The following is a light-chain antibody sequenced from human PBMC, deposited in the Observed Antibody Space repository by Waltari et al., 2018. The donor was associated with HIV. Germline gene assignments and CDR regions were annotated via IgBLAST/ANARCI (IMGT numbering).Light chain of an antibody. CDR2: SAY. J-gene: IGKJ3*01. CDR3: QQSYGFPFN. Sequence: DIQMTRSPSSLSASLEDSVVITCRASQAISTYLNWYQQKPGKAPVLLVYSAYKLQPGAPSRFRGAGSGKDFSLSISGLQTEDFATYFCQQSYGFPFNFGPGT. CDR1: QAISTY. V-gene: IGKV1-39*01.